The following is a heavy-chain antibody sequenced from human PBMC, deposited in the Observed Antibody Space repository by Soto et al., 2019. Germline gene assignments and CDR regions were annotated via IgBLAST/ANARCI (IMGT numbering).Heavy chain of an antibody. CDR1: GDRVSSNSAA. CDR2: TYYRSKWYN. CDR3: VRGSGWFSGGLDY. Sequence: SQTLSLTCAISGDRVSSNSAAWNWIRQSPSRGLEWLGRTYYRSKWYNDYGVSVKSRITINAETSKNQFSLQLDSVTPEDTAVYYCVRGSGWFSGGLDYWGQGTRVTVSS. J-gene: IGHJ4*02. V-gene: IGHV6-1*01. D-gene: IGHD6-13*01.